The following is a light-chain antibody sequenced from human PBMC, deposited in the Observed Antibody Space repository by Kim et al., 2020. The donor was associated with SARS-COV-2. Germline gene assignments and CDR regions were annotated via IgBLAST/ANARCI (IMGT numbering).Light chain of an antibody. CDR2: GKH. CDR1: SLRSSY. J-gene: IGLJ2*01. CDR3: NSRYSSSNLLV. Sequence: SSELTQDPAVSVALGQTVRITCQGDSLRSSYASWYHQNPGQAPVLVIYGKHYRPSGIPDRFSCSISGNTSSFTITVAQASDAADYSCNSRYSSSNLLVF. V-gene: IGLV3-19*01.